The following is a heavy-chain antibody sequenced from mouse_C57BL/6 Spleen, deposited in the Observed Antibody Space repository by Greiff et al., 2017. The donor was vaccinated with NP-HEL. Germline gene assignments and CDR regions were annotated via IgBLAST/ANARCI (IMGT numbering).Heavy chain of an antibody. Sequence: QVQLQQPGAELVKPGASVKMSCKASGYTFTSYWITWVKQRPGQGLEWIGDIYPGSGSTNYNEKFKSKATLTVDTSSSTAYMQLSSLTSEDSAVYYCARDSHYYGSSYYAMDYWGQGTSGTVSS. CDR1: GYTFTSYW. J-gene: IGHJ4*01. V-gene: IGHV1-55*01. D-gene: IGHD1-1*01. CDR2: IYPGSGST. CDR3: ARDSHYYGSSYYAMDY.